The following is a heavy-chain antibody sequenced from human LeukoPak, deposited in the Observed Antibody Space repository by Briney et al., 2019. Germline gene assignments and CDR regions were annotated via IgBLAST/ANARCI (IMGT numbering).Heavy chain of an antibody. J-gene: IGHJ4*02. CDR3: ARTTYYYGSGSYYHDY. V-gene: IGHV4-39*07. Sequence: PSETLSLTCTVSGGSISSSIYYWGWIRQPPGKGLEWIGSIYYSGSTYYNPSLKSRVTISVDTSKNQFSLKLSSVTAADTAVYYCARTTYYYGSGSYYHDYWGQGTLVTVSS. D-gene: IGHD3-10*01. CDR1: GGSISSSIYY. CDR2: IYYSGST.